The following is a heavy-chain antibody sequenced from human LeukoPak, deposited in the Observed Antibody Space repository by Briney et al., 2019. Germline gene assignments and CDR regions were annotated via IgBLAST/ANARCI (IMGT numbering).Heavy chain of an antibody. Sequence: GGSLGLSCAASGFTFSSYSMNWVRQAPGKGLEWVSSISSSSSYIYYADSVKGRFTISRDNAKNSLYLQMNSLRAEDTAVYYCARGEVVVVPAALDYWGQGTLVTVSS. CDR2: ISSSSSYI. CDR3: ARGEVVVVPAALDY. J-gene: IGHJ4*02. CDR1: GFTFSSYS. D-gene: IGHD2-2*01. V-gene: IGHV3-21*01.